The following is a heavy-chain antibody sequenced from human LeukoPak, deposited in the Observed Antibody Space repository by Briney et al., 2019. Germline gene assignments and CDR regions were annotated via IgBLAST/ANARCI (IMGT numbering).Heavy chain of an antibody. V-gene: IGHV1-18*01. CDR1: GYTFNSYG. CDR3: ARDRSYYDILTGYYNPYWYFDL. J-gene: IGHJ2*01. Sequence: ASVKVSCKASGYTFNSYGISWVRQAPGQGLEWMGWISGYNGNTNYAQKLQGRVTMTTDTSTSTVYMELRSLISDDTAVYYCARDRSYYDILTGYYNPYWYFDLWGRGTLVTVSS. D-gene: IGHD3-9*01. CDR2: ISGYNGNT.